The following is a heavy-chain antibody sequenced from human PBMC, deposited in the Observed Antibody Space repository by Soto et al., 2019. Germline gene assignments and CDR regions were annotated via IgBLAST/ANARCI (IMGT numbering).Heavy chain of an antibody. D-gene: IGHD3-9*01. Sequence: GGSLRLSCAASGFPFSDYYMILISQAPGKGLEWVSYISSSSSYTNYADSVKGRFTISRDNAKNSLYLQMNSLRAEDTAVYYCARDYYDILTGYMDVWGQGTTVTVSS. CDR3: ARDYYDILTGYMDV. J-gene: IGHJ6*02. CDR1: GFPFSDYY. CDR2: ISSSSSYT. V-gene: IGHV3-11*06.